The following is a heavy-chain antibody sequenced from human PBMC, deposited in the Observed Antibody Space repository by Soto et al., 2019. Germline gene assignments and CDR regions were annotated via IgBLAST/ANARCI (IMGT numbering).Heavy chain of an antibody. CDR3: AMEGVTARFDY. CDR1: GFTFSSYA. J-gene: IGHJ4*02. CDR2: ISASGGST. D-gene: IGHD6-6*01. Sequence: GGSLRLSCAASGFTFSSYAMSWVRQAPGKGLEYVSAISASGGSTYYADFVKGRFTISRDNSKNTLYLQMDSLRAEDTAVYYCAMEGVTARFDYWGQGTLVTVSS. V-gene: IGHV3-23*01.